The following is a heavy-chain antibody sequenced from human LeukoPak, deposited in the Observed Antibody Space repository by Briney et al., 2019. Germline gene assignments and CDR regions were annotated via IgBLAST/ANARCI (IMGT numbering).Heavy chain of an antibody. J-gene: IGHJ5*02. CDR2: INHNSGGT. D-gene: IGHD6-19*01. V-gene: IGHV1-2*02. CDR1: GYTFTGYY. Sequence: ASVKVSCKASGYTFTGYYMHWVRQAPGQGLEWMGWINHNSGGTNYAQKFQGRVTMTRDTSISTAYMELSRLRSDDTAVYYCARRRSSGWGNWFDPWGQGTLVTVSS. CDR3: ARRRSSGWGNWFDP.